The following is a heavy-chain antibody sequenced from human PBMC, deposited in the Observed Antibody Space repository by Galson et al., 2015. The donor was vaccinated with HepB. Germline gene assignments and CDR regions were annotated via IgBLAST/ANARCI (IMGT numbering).Heavy chain of an antibody. Sequence: QSGAEVKKPGESLKISCKGSGYSFTSYWIGWVRQMPGKGLEWMGIIYPGDSDTRYSPSFQGQVTISADKSISTAYLQWSSLKASDTAMYYCARQPTYSGYDVAFDYWGQGTLVTVSS. CDR1: GYSFTSYW. CDR2: IYPGDSDT. V-gene: IGHV5-51*01. CDR3: ARQPTYSGYDVAFDY. J-gene: IGHJ4*02. D-gene: IGHD5-12*01.